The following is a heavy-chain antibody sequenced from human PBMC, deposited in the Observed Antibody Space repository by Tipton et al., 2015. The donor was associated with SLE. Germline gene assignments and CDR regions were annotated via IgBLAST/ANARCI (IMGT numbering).Heavy chain of an antibody. CDR3: ARAQLLPDDVFNL. V-gene: IGHV3-23*01. CDR2: ISGSGGIT. Sequence: SLRLSCAASGFTFSNYAMSWVRQAPGKGLEGVSAISGSGGITHYADSVKGRFNISRDNSKNTLYLQMNGLRAEDTGVYYCARAQLLPDDVFNLWGRGTMVIVSS. D-gene: IGHD2-15*01. CDR1: GFTFSNYA. J-gene: IGHJ3*01.